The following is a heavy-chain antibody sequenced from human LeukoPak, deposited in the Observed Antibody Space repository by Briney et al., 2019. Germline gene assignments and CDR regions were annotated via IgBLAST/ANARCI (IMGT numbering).Heavy chain of an antibody. CDR2: ISYDGSNK. D-gene: IGHD6-13*01. CDR3: ARAGSYSSSWYGTGAFDI. Sequence: HPGGSLRLSCAASGFTFSSYAMHWVRQAPGKGLEWVAVISYDGSNKYYADSVKGRFTISRDNSKNTLYLQMNSLRAEDTAVYYCARAGSYSSSWYGTGAFDIWGQGTMVTVSS. V-gene: IGHV3-30-3*01. CDR1: GFTFSSYA. J-gene: IGHJ3*02.